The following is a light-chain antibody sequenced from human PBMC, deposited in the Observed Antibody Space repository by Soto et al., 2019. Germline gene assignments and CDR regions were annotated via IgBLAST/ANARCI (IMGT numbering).Light chain of an antibody. V-gene: IGKV1-5*01. CDR1: QSISSW. J-gene: IGKJ1*01. CDR3: LQDINYPWT. CDR2: DAS. Sequence: DIQMTQSPSTLSASVRDRVTITCRASQSISSWLAWYQQKPGKAPKLLIYDASSLESGVPPRFSGSGSGTGFTLAISSLQPEDSATYYCLQDINYPWTFGQGTKVDIK.